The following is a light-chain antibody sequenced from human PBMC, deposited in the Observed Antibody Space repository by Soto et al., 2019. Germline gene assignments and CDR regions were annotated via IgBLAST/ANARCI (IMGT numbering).Light chain of an antibody. V-gene: IGKV1-5*03. CDR1: QSISSW. CDR2: KAS. Sequence: DIQMTQSPCTRSASAGGGGTITCLASQSISSWVAWYQQKPGKGPKLLIYKASHLESGVPSRFSGSGSGTEFTLTISSLQPGDFATYYCQHYNTYPWTFGHGTKVDIK. J-gene: IGKJ1*01. CDR3: QHYNTYPWT.